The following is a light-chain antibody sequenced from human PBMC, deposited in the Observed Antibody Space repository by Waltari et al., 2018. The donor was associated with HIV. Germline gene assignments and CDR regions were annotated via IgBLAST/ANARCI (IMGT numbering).Light chain of an antibody. Sequence: QSVLTQPPSVSGAPGQRVTISCTGSGANIGATYDVHGSQQLPGSPTQLVIDGNSKRLSWLFDRFSGSKSGTSASLAIIWLQADDEADYYCQSFDNSLGAYVFGTGTKVTVL. CDR1: GANIGATYD. V-gene: IGLV1-40*01. CDR3: QSFDNSLGAYV. CDR2: GNS. J-gene: IGLJ1*01.